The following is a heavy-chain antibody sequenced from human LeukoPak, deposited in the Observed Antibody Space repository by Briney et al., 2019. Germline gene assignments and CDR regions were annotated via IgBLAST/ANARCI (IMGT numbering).Heavy chain of an antibody. CDR3: ARGWWLADFDY. J-gene: IGHJ4*02. CDR1: GFTFSSYE. V-gene: IGHV3-48*03. CDR2: ISSSGSTI. Sequence: GGSLRLSCAASGFTFSSYEMNWVRQAPGKGLEWVSYISSSGSTIYYADSVKGRFTISRDNAKNSLYLQMNSLRAEDTAVYYCARGWWLADFDYWGQGTLVTVSS. D-gene: IGHD6-19*01.